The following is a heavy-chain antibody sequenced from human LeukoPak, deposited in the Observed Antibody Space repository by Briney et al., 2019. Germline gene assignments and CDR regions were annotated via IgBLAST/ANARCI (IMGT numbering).Heavy chain of an antibody. V-gene: IGHV4-4*07. J-gene: IGHJ6*03. Sequence: SETLSLTCTVSGCSIISNYWSWIRQSAGTGLEWIGRIYGSGITDYNPSLKSRVTMSLDTSRKQFSLRLTSVTAADTAVYYCARLKFYDSTGYSPGYYMDVWGKGTTVSVFS. D-gene: IGHD3-22*01. CDR1: GCSIISNY. CDR2: IYGSGIT. CDR3: ARLKFYDSTGYSPGYYMDV.